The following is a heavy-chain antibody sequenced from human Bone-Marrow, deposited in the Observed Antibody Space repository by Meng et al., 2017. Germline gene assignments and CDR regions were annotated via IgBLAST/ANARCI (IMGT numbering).Heavy chain of an antibody. J-gene: IGHJ4*02. CDR3: VWDDKAVADY. CDR2: IKSNTDRGTT. CDR1: GFNVTNAW. D-gene: IGHD1-1*01. V-gene: IGHV3-15*01. Sequence: ELDLVESRGDLVKPRGYLSISCASSGFNVTNAWMSWVRQTPGKGLEWVGRIKSNTDRGTTEYAAPVTGRFTISRDDSKSTLYLQMSGLRIDDTGVYYCVWDDKAVADYWGQGTLVTVSS.